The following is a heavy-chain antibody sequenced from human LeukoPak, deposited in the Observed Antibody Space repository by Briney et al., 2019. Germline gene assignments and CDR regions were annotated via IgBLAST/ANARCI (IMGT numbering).Heavy chain of an antibody. CDR2: INHSGST. J-gene: IGHJ4*02. D-gene: IGHD1-26*01. CDR3: ARTRYSGSYWALNYFDY. CDR1: GGSFSGYY. Sequence: SETLSLTCAVYGGSFSGYYWSWIRLPPGKGLEWIGEINHSGSTNYNPSLKSRVTISVDTSKNQSSLKLSSVTAADTAVYYCARTRYSGSYWALNYFDYWGQGTLVTVSS. V-gene: IGHV4-34*01.